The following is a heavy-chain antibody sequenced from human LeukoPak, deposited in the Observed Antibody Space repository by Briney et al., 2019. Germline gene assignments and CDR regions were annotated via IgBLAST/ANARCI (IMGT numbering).Heavy chain of an antibody. V-gene: IGHV4-34*01. CDR2: INHSGST. D-gene: IGHD3-9*01. CDR3: ARRRHYDILTGYYKGRWFDP. CDR1: GGSFSGYY. Sequence: SETLSLTCAVYGGSFSGYYWSWIRQPPGKGLEWIGEINHSGSTNYNPSLKSRVTISVDTSKNQFSLKLSSVTAADTAVYYCARRRHYDILTGYYKGRWFDPWGQGTLVTVSS. J-gene: IGHJ5*02.